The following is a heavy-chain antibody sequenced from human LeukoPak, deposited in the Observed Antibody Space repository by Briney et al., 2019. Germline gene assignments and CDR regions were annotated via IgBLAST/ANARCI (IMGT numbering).Heavy chain of an antibody. Sequence: GGSLRLSCAASGFTFSTYSMNWVRQVPGRGLEWLSYISSDSRVMYYAESVRGRFTISRDNAENSLYLQMNSLRAEDTAVYYCAKGENIVVVPAVDDYWGQGTLVTVSS. V-gene: IGHV3-48*01. CDR2: ISSDSRVM. J-gene: IGHJ4*02. CDR3: AKGENIVVVPAVDDY. D-gene: IGHD2-2*01. CDR1: GFTFSTYS.